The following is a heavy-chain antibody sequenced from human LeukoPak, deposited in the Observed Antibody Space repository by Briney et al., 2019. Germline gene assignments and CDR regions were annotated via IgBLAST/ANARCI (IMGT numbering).Heavy chain of an antibody. J-gene: IGHJ3*02. D-gene: IGHD3-3*01. CDR2: ISSSSSTI. V-gene: IGHV3-48*01. CDR1: GFTFSSYS. Sequence: GGSLRLSCAASGFTFSSYSMSWVRQAPGKGLEWLSYISSSSSTINYADSVKGRFTISRDNAKNSLCLQMNSLRAEDTAVYYCARDSSGYDFWSGYYTWPKGEAFDIWGQGTMVTVSS. CDR3: ARDSSGYDFWSGYYTWPKGEAFDI.